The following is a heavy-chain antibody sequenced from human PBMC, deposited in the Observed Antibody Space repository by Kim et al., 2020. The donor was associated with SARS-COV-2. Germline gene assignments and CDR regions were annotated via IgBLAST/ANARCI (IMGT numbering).Heavy chain of an antibody. J-gene: IGHJ6*02. CDR3: ARVSRVRYYYYGMDV. CDR1: GGSFSGYY. V-gene: IGHV4-34*01. Sequence: SETLSLTCAVYGGSFSGYYWSWIRQPPGKGLEWIGEINHSGSTNYNPSLKSRVTISVDTSKNQFSLKLSSVTAADTAVYYCARVSRVRYYYYGMDVWGQGTTVTVSS. CDR2: INHSGST.